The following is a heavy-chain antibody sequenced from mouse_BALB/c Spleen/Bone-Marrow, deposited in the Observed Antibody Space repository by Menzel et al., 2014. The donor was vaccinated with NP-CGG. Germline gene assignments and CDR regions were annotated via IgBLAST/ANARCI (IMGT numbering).Heavy chain of an antibody. Sequence: EVQLQQSGAELVKPGASVKLSCTASGFNIKDTYMHWVKQRPEQGXEWIGRIDPANGNTKYDPKFQGKATITADTSSNTAHLHLSSLTSEDTAVYYCANDWFAYWGQGTLVTVSA. CDR1: GFNIKDTY. D-gene: IGHD2-3*01. CDR2: IDPANGNT. CDR3: ANDWFAY. J-gene: IGHJ3*01. V-gene: IGHV14-3*02.